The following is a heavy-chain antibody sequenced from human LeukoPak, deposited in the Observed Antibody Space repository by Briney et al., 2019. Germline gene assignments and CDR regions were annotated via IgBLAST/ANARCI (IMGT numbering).Heavy chain of an antibody. Sequence: GGSLRLSCAASEFSISNSAMSWVRQAPGKGLEWVSLMIASSGSTFYADSVKGRFTISRDISRNTLYLQMNSLRAEDTAVYYCAKDGFSPSASRAQGTLVTVSS. CDR3: AKDGFSPSAS. CDR1: EFSISNSA. V-gene: IGHV3-23*01. D-gene: IGHD1-26*01. CDR2: MIASSGST. J-gene: IGHJ4*02.